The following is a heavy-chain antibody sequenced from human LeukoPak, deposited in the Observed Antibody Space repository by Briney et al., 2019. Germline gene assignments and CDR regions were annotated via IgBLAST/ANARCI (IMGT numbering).Heavy chain of an antibody. V-gene: IGHV3-23*01. J-gene: IGHJ4*02. CDR1: GFTFSSYA. D-gene: IGHD1-1*01. Sequence: PGGSLRLSCAASGFTFSSYAMSWVRQAPGKGLEWVSAISGSGDSAYYADSVKGRFSFSRDNSRNTLYLQMNSLRAEDTAVYYCARDRRTTGTWYFDYWGQGTLVTVSS. CDR3: ARDRRTTGTWYFDY. CDR2: ISGSGDSA.